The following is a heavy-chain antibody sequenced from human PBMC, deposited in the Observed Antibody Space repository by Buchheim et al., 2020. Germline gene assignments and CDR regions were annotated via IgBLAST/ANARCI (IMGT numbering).Heavy chain of an antibody. CDR2: TSTDGSDK. J-gene: IGHJ2*01. CDR1: GFTFSSYG. V-gene: IGHV3-30*18. Sequence: QVQLVESGGGVVQPGRSLRLSCTASGFTFSSYGINWVRQAPGKGLEWVAVTSTDGSDKYYADSVRGRFTISRDNSKNTLYLQMNSLRPEDTAVYYCAKNVDTRSYFQLWGRGTL. CDR3: AKNVDTRSYFQL. D-gene: IGHD1-26*01.